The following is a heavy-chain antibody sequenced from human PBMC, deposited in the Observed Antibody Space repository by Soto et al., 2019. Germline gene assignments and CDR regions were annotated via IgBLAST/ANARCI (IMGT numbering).Heavy chain of an antibody. Sequence: PGGSLRLSCAASGFTFSSYWMNWGRQAPGKGLEWVANIKQDGSEKYYVDSVKGRFTISRDNAKNSLYLQMNSLRAEDTAVYYCARSLTAMVTLVDYWGQGTLVTVSS. CDR2: IKQDGSEK. CDR3: ARSLTAMVTLVDY. J-gene: IGHJ4*02. D-gene: IGHD5-18*01. CDR1: GFTFSSYW. V-gene: IGHV3-7*01.